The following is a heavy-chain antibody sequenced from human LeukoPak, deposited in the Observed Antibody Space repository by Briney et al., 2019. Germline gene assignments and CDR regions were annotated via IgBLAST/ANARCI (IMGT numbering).Heavy chain of an antibody. CDR2: IYWDDDK. J-gene: IGHJ4*02. CDR3: AHLTPVIASFDY. V-gene: IGHV2-5*02. Sequence: SGATLVNPRRTLTLTCAFSGFSRHTDGVGVGWIRQPPGKALECLALIYWDDDKRYSPSLRSRLTITKDTSKNQVVLTMTNMDPVDTATYYCAHLTPVIASFDYWGQGTLVTVSS. D-gene: IGHD4-17*01. CDR1: GFSRHTDGVG.